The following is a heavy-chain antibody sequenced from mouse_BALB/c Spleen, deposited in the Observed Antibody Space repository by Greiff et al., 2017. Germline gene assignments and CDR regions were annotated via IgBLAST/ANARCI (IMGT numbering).Heavy chain of an antibody. CDR2: ISYSGST. D-gene: IGHD1-1*01. V-gene: IGHV3-8*02. Sequence: EVKVEESGPSLVKPSQTLSLTCSVTGDSITSGYWNWIRKFPGNKLEYMGYISYSGSTYYNPSLKSRISITRDTSKDQYYLQLNSVTTEDTATYYRGRGGYYGRSHDPDYIDYWGQGTTLTVSS. CDR1: GDSITSGY. J-gene: IGHJ2*01. CDR3: GRGGYYGRSHDPDYIDY.